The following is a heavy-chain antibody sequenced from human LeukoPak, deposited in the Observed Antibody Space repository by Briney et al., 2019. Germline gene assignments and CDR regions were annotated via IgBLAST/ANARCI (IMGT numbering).Heavy chain of an antibody. CDR2: IHYSGNT. D-gene: IGHD6-25*01. Sequence: PSETLSLTCTVSGGSTSSSSYYWGWIRQPPGKGLEWIGTIHYSGNTYYKPSLKSRVTISVDTSKNQFSLKLTSVTAADTAVYYCARRSGSGWVGFDYWGQGTLVTVSS. CDR3: ARRSGSGWVGFDY. J-gene: IGHJ4*02. V-gene: IGHV4-39*01. CDR1: GGSTSSSSYY.